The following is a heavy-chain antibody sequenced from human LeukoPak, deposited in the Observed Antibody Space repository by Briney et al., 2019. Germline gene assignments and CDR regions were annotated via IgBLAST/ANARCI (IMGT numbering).Heavy chain of an antibody. CDR2: IYYSGST. D-gene: IGHD6-19*01. J-gene: IGHJ4*02. Sequence: PSETLSLTCTDSGGSISSNSYYWGWIRQPPGKGLEWIGNIYYSGSTYYNPSLKSRVTISVDTSKNQFSLKLSSVTAADTAVYYCARLISGWYIDSRGQGTLVTVSS. CDR1: GGSISSNSYY. V-gene: IGHV4-39*01. CDR3: ARLISGWYIDS.